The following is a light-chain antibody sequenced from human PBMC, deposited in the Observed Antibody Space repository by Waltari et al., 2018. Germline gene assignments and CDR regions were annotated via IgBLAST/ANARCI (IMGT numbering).Light chain of an antibody. CDR3: QQPPGT. CDR1: RDIRNY. J-gene: IGKJ4*01. V-gene: IGKV1-9*01. Sequence: DIQLTQSPSFLSASVGDRVTFTCRASRDIRNYLAWYQQKSGKAPKLLIFAASTLQSGVPSRFRGSGSGTEFTLTISSLQPEDLATYYCQQPPGTFGGGTKVEIK. CDR2: AAS.